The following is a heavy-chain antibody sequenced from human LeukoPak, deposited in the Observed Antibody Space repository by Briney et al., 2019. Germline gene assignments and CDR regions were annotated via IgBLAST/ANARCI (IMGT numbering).Heavy chain of an antibody. CDR3: AKGGKWDVTPFDY. CDR1: GFTFNKYA. Sequence: PGGSLRLSCAASGFTFNKYAMSWVRQAPGKGLEWVSGISDSGGSTYYADSVKGRFTISRDNSKNTLYLQVNSLRAEDTAVYYCAKGGKWDVTPFDYWGQGTLVTVSS. D-gene: IGHD1-26*01. V-gene: IGHV3-23*01. J-gene: IGHJ4*02. CDR2: ISDSGGST.